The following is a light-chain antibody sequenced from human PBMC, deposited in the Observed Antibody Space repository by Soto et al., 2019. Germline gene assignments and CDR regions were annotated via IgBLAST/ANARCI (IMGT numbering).Light chain of an antibody. CDR2: KAS. CDR1: QSISIW. CDR3: QQYNTYPLT. J-gene: IGKJ4*01. Sequence: DIQMTQSPSTLSASVGDRVTITCRASQSISIWLAWYQQKPGKAPKLLIYKASSLEGGVPSRFGGSGSGTLFNITISSLHPDDFATYYCQQYNTYPLTFGGGTTVDIK. V-gene: IGKV1-5*03.